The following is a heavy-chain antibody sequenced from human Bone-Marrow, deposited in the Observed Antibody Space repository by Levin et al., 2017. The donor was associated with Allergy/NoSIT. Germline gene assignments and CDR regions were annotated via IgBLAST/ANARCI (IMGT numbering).Heavy chain of an antibody. CDR3: ATSFLDN. V-gene: IGHV4-4*02. J-gene: IGHJ4*02. CDR1: GGSISSSNW. D-gene: IGHD2/OR15-2a*01. Sequence: SETLSLTCGVSGGSISSSNWWSWVRQPPGKGLEWIGEIYHRGDSNYNPSLKSRVTMLVDKSKNQFSLRLSSVTAADTAIYYCATSFLDNWGQGILVTVPS. CDR2: IYHRGDS.